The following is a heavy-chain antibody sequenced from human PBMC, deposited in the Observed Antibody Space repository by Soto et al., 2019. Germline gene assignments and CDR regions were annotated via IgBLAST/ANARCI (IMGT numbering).Heavy chain of an antibody. D-gene: IGHD5-12*01. Sequence: SETLSLTCTVSGGSLSRIGYYWSWIRQHPAKGLEWVGYISNSGSTYYNPSLKSRVAMSIDTSKNHVSLTLTSLTAADTAVYYCATSVQMATIPDLWGQGTLVTVSS. CDR3: ATSVQMATIPDL. CDR2: ISNSGST. J-gene: IGHJ5*02. CDR1: GGSLSRIGYY. V-gene: IGHV4-31*03.